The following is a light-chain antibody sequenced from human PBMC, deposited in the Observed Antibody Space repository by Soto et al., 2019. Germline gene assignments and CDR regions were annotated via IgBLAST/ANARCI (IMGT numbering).Light chain of an antibody. CDR3: HAWGTDGV. Sequence: QSVLTQSPSASASPGASVKLTCTLSSGHSDYAIAWHQQQPEKGPRYLMKVTSDGSHTKGDGIPDRFSGSSSGADRYRTSSNLRSDYEADYYGHAWGTDGVFGGGTQLTVL. J-gene: IGLJ3*02. V-gene: IGLV4-69*01. CDR1: SGHSDYA. CDR2: VTSDGSH.